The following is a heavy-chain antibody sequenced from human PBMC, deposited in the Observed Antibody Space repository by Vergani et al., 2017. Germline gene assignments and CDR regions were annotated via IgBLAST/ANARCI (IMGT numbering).Heavy chain of an antibody. CDR1: GGSISSGSYY. D-gene: IGHD2-15*01. Sequence: QVQLQESGPGLVKPSQTLSLTCTVSGGSISSGSYYWSWIRQPAGKGLEWIGRIYTSGSTNYNPSLKSRVTISVDTSKNQFSRKLSSVTAADTAVYYCARGSSGYCSGGSCYRSWFDPWGQGTLVTVSS. CDR3: ARGSSGYCSGGSCYRSWFDP. V-gene: IGHV4-61*02. J-gene: IGHJ5*02. CDR2: IYTSGST.